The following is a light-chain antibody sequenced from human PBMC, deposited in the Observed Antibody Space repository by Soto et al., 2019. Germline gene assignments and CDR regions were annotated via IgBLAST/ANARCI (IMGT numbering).Light chain of an antibody. CDR1: QSVSSN. Sequence: EIVMTQSPATLSVSPVESATLSCRASQSVSSNLAWYQQKPGQAPRLLIYGASTRATGIPARFSGSGSGTEFTLTISSLQSEDFAVYYCQQYHNWPYTFGQGTKLEIK. J-gene: IGKJ2*01. V-gene: IGKV3-15*01. CDR3: QQYHNWPYT. CDR2: GAS.